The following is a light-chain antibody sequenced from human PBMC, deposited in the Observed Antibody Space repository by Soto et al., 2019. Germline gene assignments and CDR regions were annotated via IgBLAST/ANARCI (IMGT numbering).Light chain of an antibody. V-gene: IGKV3-15*01. Sequence: EIVLTQSPGTLSLSPGERATLSCRASQSVSSSYLAWYQQKPGQAPRLLIYGVSTRATGIPARFSGSGSGTEFTLTISSLQSEDFAVYYCQQYHDWPPWTFGQGTKVDIK. CDR3: QQYHDWPPWT. CDR2: GVS. J-gene: IGKJ1*01. CDR1: QSVSSSY.